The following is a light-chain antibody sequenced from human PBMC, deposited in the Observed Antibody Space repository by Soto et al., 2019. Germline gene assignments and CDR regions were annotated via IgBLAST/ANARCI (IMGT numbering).Light chain of an antibody. V-gene: IGLV2-11*01. Sequence: QSALTQPRSVSGSPGQSVTISCTGTSSDVGGYNYVSWYQQHPGKAPKLMIYDVSKRPSGVPDRFSGSKSGNTASLTISGLQAEDEADYYCCSYAGSYTGVFGGGTKATVL. J-gene: IGLJ3*02. CDR2: DVS. CDR3: CSYAGSYTGV. CDR1: SSDVGGYNY.